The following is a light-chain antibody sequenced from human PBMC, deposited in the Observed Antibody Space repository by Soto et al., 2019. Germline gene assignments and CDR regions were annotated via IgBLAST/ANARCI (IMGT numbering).Light chain of an antibody. CDR3: QQYGSSQWT. V-gene: IGKV3-20*01. Sequence: EIVLTQSPGTLSLSPGERATLSSRASQSVSSSYLAWYPQKPGQAPRLLIYGASSRATGIPDRFSGSGSGTDFTVTISRLEPEDFAVYYCQQYGSSQWTFGQGTKVDIK. CDR1: QSVSSSY. CDR2: GAS. J-gene: IGKJ1*01.